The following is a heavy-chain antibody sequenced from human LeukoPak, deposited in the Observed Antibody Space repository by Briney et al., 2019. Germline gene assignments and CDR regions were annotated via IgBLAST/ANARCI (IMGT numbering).Heavy chain of an antibody. J-gene: IGHJ6*02. CDR1: GFTFSSYS. CDR3: ARGMGTDYYYYYGMDV. CDR2: FSSSSSYI. Sequence: GGPLRLSCAASGFTFSSYSMNWVGKAPGKGLEGFSSFSSSSSYIYYADSVKGRFTISRDNAKNSLYLQMNSLRAEDTAVYYCARGMGTDYYYYYGMDVWGQGTTVTVSS. V-gene: IGHV3-21*01. D-gene: IGHD2-21*02.